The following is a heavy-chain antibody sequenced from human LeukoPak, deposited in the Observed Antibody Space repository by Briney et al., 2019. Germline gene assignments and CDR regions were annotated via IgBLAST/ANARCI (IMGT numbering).Heavy chain of an antibody. CDR1: GGSLSGYY. Sequence: PSETLSLTCAVYGGSLSGYYWSWIRQPPGKGLEWIGEINHSGSTYYNPSLKSRVTISVDTSKNQFSLKLSSVTAADTAVYYCARQVDYDFWSGYSGDYWGQGTLVTVSS. V-gene: IGHV4-34*01. J-gene: IGHJ4*02. CDR2: INHSGST. CDR3: ARQVDYDFWSGYSGDY. D-gene: IGHD3-3*01.